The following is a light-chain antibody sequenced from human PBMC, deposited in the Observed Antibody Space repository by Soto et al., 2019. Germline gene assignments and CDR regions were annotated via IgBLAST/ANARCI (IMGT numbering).Light chain of an antibody. Sequence: QSVLTQPASVSGSPGQSITISCTGTSSDVGGYNSVSWYQQHPDKAPQLKIFDVSNRPSGISDRFSGSKSGNTASLTISGHQAEDEDDYYCSSYTSTNTLIFGGGTKVTVL. J-gene: IGLJ2*01. V-gene: IGLV2-14*03. CDR3: SSYTSTNTLI. CDR2: DVS. CDR1: SSDVGGYNS.